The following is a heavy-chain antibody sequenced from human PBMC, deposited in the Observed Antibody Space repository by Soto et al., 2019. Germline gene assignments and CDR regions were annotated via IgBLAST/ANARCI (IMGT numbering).Heavy chain of an antibody. CDR3: ASTLHLGELSFREVGAFDI. Sequence: QVQLVESGGGLVKPGGSLRLSCAASGFTFSDYYMSWIRQAPGKGLEWVSYISSSGSTIYYADSVKGRFTISRDNAKNSLYLQMNSLRAEDTAVYYCASTLHLGELSFREVGAFDIWGQGTMVTVSS. V-gene: IGHV3-11*01. CDR1: GFTFSDYY. CDR2: ISSSGSTI. D-gene: IGHD3-16*02. J-gene: IGHJ3*02.